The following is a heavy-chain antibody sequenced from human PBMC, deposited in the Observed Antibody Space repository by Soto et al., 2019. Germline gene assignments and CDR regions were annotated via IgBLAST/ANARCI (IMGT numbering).Heavy chain of an antibody. Sequence: GWSLRLSCAAPGFTFSSYWMSWISQAPGKGLEWVANIKQDGSEKYYVDSVKGRFTISRDNAKNSLYLQMNSLRAEDTAVYYCARDQLPDIVVVPAAISVADYWGQGT. CDR3: ARDQLPDIVVVPAAISVADY. CDR2: IKQDGSEK. V-gene: IGHV3-7*03. D-gene: IGHD2-2*02. CDR1: GFTFSSYW. J-gene: IGHJ4*02.